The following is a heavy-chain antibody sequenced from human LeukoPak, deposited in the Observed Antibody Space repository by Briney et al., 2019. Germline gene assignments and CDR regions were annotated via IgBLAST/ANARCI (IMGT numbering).Heavy chain of an antibody. D-gene: IGHD3-22*01. Sequence: SETLSLTCTVSGGSFTSFYWSWIRQPPGKGLEWIGFVSSSGSTSYNPSLTSRVTMSLDTSKNQFSLQLSSMTAADTAVYYCARRSTGYHNWFDPWGQGTLVTVSS. V-gene: IGHV4-59*08. J-gene: IGHJ5*02. CDR1: GGSFTSFY. CDR3: ARRSTGYHNWFDP. CDR2: VSSSGST.